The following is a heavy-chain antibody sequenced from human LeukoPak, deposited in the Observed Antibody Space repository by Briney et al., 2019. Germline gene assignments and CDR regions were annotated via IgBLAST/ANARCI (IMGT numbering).Heavy chain of an antibody. J-gene: IGHJ4*02. V-gene: IGHV3-33*01. CDR3: ASGPVAYYFDY. D-gene: IGHD3/OR15-3a*01. CDR1: GFTFSSYG. CDR2: IWYDGSNK. Sequence: GGSLRLSCAASGFTFSSYGMHWVRQAPGKGLEWVAVIWYDGSNKYYADSVKGRFTISRDNSKNTLYLQMNSLRAEDTAAYYCASGPVAYYFDYWGQGTLVTVSS.